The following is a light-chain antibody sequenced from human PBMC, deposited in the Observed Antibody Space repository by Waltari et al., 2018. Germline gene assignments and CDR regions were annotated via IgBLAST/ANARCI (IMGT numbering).Light chain of an antibody. CDR2: WAS. CDR1: QSVFSNSRNKNF. V-gene: IGKV4-1*01. Sequence: DIVMTQSPDSLAVSLGERATINCKSSQSVFSNSRNKNFLAWFQQRPGQSPKMLIYWASTRQAGVPDRFRGGGSGTDFTLTISSLQAEDVAVYYCQQYHTGPITFGQGTRLEIK. CDR3: QQYHTGPIT. J-gene: IGKJ5*01.